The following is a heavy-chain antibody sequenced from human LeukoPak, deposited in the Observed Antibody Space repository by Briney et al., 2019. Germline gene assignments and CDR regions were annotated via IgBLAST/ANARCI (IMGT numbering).Heavy chain of an antibody. J-gene: IGHJ4*02. CDR3: ARLIAVAGRDFDY. D-gene: IGHD6-19*01. Sequence: ASVKVSCKASGYTFTGYCMHWVRQAPGQGLEWMGRINPNSGGTNYAQKFQGRVTMTRDTSISTAYMELSRLRSDDTAVYYCARLIAVAGRDFDYWGQGTLVTVYS. CDR1: GYTFTGYC. CDR2: INPNSGGT. V-gene: IGHV1-2*06.